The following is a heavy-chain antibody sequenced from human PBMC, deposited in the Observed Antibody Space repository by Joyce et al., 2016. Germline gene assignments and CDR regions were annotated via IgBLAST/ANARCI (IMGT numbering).Heavy chain of an antibody. CDR2: IGWSESPI. Sequence: QVQLVESGGGVAKPGGSLRLSCVASGFASFPDYYMCWIREAPVKGLDGIAYIGWSESPIYYAESVKGRFTVARDNSKNSLFLHMYNLRVEDSAVYYCARDRVQWSVGAVSNHFYMDVWGKGTAVAVAS. CDR3: ARDRVQWSVGAVSNHFYMDV. D-gene: IGHD3-3*01. V-gene: IGHV3-11*04. J-gene: IGHJ6*03. CDR1: GFASFPDYY.